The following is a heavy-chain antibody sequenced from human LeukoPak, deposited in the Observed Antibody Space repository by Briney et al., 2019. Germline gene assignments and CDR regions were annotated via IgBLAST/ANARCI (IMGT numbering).Heavy chain of an antibody. V-gene: IGHV1-69*13. J-gene: IGHJ4*02. CDR2: IIPIFGTA. D-gene: IGHD5-18*01. CDR3: ATVSSATYSYAGVSFDY. Sequence: GASVKVSCKASGGTFSSYAISWVRQAPGQGLEWMGGIIPIFGTANYAQKFQGRVTITADESTSTAYMELSSLRSEDTAVYYCATVSSATYSYAGVSFDYWGQGTLVTVSS. CDR1: GGTFSSYA.